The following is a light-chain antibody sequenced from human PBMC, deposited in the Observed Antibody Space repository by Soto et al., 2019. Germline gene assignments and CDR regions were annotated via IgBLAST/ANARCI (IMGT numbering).Light chain of an antibody. CDR2: GAS. J-gene: IGKJ1*01. CDR1: QSVCSN. CDR3: QQYDKGHPRQWT. V-gene: IGKV3-15*01. Sequence: EIGITHSAAALSFSPGEICAVSCVASQSVCSNLAWYQQKPGQAPRLLIYGASTRATGIPARFSGSGSGTEFTLTISSLKSEELAVYSTQQYDKGHPRQWTFGQGTKVDIK.